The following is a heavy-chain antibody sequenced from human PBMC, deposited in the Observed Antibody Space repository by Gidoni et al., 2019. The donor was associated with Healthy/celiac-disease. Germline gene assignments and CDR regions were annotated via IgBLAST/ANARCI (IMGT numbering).Heavy chain of an antibody. CDR2: IYYSGST. D-gene: IGHD3-16*02. CDR1: GGSISSSSYY. Sequence: QLQLQASGPGLVKPSETLSLTCTVSGGSISSSSYYWGWIRQPPGKGLEWIGSIYYSGSTYYNPSLKSRVTISVDTSKNQFSLKLSSVTAADTAVYYCARHPHYRPKVGWLEFSYYFDYWGQGTLVTVSS. V-gene: IGHV4-39*01. J-gene: IGHJ4*02. CDR3: ARHPHYRPKVGWLEFSYYFDY.